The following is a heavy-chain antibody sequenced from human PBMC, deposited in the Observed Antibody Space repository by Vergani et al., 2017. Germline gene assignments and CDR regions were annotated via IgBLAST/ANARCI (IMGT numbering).Heavy chain of an antibody. CDR3: ARAGDGIAAAGTSDY. V-gene: IGHV4-34*01. J-gene: IGHJ4*02. Sequence: QVQLQESGPGLVKPSETLSLTCTVSGGSISSYYWSWIRQPPGKGLEWIGEINHSGSTNYNPSLKSRVTISVVTSKNPFSLKLSSVTAADTAVYYCARAGDGIAAAGTSDYWGQGTLVTVSS. CDR2: INHSGST. CDR1: GGSISSYY. D-gene: IGHD6-13*01.